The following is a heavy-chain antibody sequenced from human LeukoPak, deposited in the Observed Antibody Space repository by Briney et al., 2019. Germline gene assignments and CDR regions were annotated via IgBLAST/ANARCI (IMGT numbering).Heavy chain of an antibody. V-gene: IGHV3-43*02. J-gene: IGHJ4*02. Sequence: GGSLRLSCAASGCSFANYAKHWVRLPPRPGMEWESLISMDCGRTYSADPVTGRFTISRDNSKNSLYLQMNSLRTEDTDLYYCAKDKYYDSSGSFDYWGQGTLVTVSS. CDR3: AKDKYYDSSGSFDY. CDR1: GCSFANYA. CDR2: ISMDCGRT. D-gene: IGHD3-22*01.